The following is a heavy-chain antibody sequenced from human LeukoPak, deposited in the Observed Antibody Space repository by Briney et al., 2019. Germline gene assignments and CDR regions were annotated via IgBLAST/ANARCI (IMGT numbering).Heavy chain of an antibody. V-gene: IGHV3-23*01. J-gene: IGHJ4*02. D-gene: IGHD3-10*01. Sequence: PGGSLRLSCAASGFTFSSYAMSWVRQAPGKGLEWVSAISGRGGSTYYADSVKGRFTISRDNSKNTLHLQMNSLRAEDTAVYYCAKNLWFGELFLDYWGQGTLVTVSS. CDR3: AKNLWFGELFLDY. CDR2: ISGRGGST. CDR1: GFTFSSYA.